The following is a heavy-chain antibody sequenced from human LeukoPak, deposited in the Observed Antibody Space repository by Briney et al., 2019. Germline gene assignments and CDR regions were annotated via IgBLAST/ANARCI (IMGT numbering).Heavy chain of an antibody. Sequence: VASVKVSCKASGYTFTGYYMHWVRQAPGQGLEWMGWINPNSGGTNYAQKFQGRVTMTRDTSISTAYMELSRLRSDDTAVYYCARREMRITIFGVVTIFDYWGQGTLVTVSS. CDR1: GYTFTGYY. CDR3: ARREMRITIFGVVTIFDY. V-gene: IGHV1-2*02. D-gene: IGHD3-3*01. J-gene: IGHJ4*02. CDR2: INPNSGGT.